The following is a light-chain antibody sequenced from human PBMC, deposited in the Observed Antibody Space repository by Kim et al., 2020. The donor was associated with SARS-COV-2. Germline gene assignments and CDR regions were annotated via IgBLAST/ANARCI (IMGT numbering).Light chain of an antibody. V-gene: IGKV3-11*01. CDR1: QSVSKY. CDR2: DAS. J-gene: IGKJ4*01. CDR3: QQRDAWPLT. Sequence: PGERVTLSCRASQSVSKYLAWYQQKPGQTPRLLIYDASNRATGIPARFIASGSGTDFTLTISSLEPEDFAVYYCQQRDAWPLTFGGGTKVEI.